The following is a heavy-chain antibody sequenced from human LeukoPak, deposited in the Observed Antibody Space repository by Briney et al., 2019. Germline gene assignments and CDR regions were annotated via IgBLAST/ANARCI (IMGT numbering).Heavy chain of an antibody. D-gene: IGHD5-24*01. CDR3: ARAGDGYNDAFDI. Sequence: PGGSLRLSCAASGFTFSSYAMSWVRQAPGKGLEWVSGISGSGARTYYADPVKGRFTISRDNSKNTLYLQMNSLRAEDTAVYYCARAGDGYNDAFDIWGQGTMVTVSS. J-gene: IGHJ3*02. CDR2: ISGSGART. V-gene: IGHV3-23*01. CDR1: GFTFSSYA.